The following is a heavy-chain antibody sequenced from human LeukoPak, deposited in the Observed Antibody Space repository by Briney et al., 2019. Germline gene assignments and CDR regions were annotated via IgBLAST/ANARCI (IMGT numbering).Heavy chain of an antibody. D-gene: IGHD3-3*01. Sequence: NPSETLSLTCTVSGGSISNYYWSWIRQPPGKGLEWIGYIYYSGSTNYNPSLKSRVTISVDTSKNQFSLKLSSVTAADTAVYYCARDLRYYDFWSGYSLNYYYYYYMDVWGKGTTVTVSS. V-gene: IGHV4-59*12. J-gene: IGHJ6*03. CDR1: GGSISNYY. CDR2: IYYSGST. CDR3: ARDLRYYDFWSGYSLNYYYYYYMDV.